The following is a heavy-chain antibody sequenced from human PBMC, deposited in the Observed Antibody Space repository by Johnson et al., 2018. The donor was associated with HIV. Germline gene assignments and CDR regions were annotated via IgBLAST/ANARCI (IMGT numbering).Heavy chain of an antibody. J-gene: IGHJ3*02. CDR3: ARVRIIYSSSSHAFDI. V-gene: IGHV3-30-3*01. Sequence: HVQLVESGGGVVQPGRSLRLSCAASGFTFSSYAMHLVRQAPGKGLEWVAVISYDGSNKYYADSVKGRFTISRDNSKNTLYLQMSSLRVEDTAVYCCARVRIIYSSSSHAFDIWGQGTMVTVSS. D-gene: IGHD6-6*01. CDR1: GFTFSSYA. CDR2: ISYDGSNK.